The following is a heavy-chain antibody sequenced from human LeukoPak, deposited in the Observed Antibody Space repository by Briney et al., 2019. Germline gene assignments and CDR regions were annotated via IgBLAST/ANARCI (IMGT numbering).Heavy chain of an antibody. Sequence: GESLKISCKGSGYSFTSYWIGWVRQMPGKGLEWMGIIYPGDSDTRYSPSFQGQVTISADKSISTAYLQWSSLKASDTAMYYCARQRGQPGRVSWFDPWGQGPLVTVSS. D-gene: IGHD5-24*01. V-gene: IGHV5-51*01. CDR1: GYSFTSYW. CDR3: ARQRGQPGRVSWFDP. CDR2: IYPGDSDT. J-gene: IGHJ5*02.